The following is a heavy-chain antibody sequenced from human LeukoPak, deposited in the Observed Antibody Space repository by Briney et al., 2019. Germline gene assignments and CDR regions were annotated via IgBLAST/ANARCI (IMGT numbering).Heavy chain of an antibody. J-gene: IGHJ4*02. D-gene: IGHD3-22*01. V-gene: IGHV5-51*01. CDR3: ARHLRAGYDSSGYYYAGY. Sequence: GEPLKIPCKGSGNSFTSYWIGWVRQMPGKSLGWMVIIYPVDSDTRYSPSFQGQVTISADKSISTAYLQWSSLKASDTAMYYCARHLRAGYDSSGYYYAGYWGQGTLVTVSS. CDR2: IYPVDSDT. CDR1: GNSFTSYW.